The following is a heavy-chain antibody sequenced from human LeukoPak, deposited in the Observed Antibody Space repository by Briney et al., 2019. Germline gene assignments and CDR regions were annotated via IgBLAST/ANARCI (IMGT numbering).Heavy chain of an antibody. D-gene: IGHD3-22*01. CDR1: GGTFSSYA. Sequence: GASVKVSCKASGGTFSSYAISWVRQAPGQGLEWMGGIIPIFGTANYAQKFQGRVTITADESTSTAYMELSSLRSEDTAVYYCARGSHYYDSSGLFDYWGQGTLVTVSS. J-gene: IGHJ4*02. CDR2: IIPIFGTA. V-gene: IGHV1-69*13. CDR3: ARGSHYYDSSGLFDY.